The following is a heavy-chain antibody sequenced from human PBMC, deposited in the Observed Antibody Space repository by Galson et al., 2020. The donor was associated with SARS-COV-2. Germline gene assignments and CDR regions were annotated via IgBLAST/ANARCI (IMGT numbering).Heavy chain of an antibody. CDR1: GYTFTAYY. D-gene: IGHD2-2*01. CDR2: INPNSGAT. CDR3: VRVTIVAPDSIWNYNWFDP. J-gene: IGHJ5*02. Sequence: ASVKVSCKSSGYTFTAYYIHWVRQAPGQGLEWVGWINPNSGATNYAQNFRGRVTLTRDTSISTAYMELGGLTADDTALYYCVRVTIVAPDSIWNYNWFDPWGQGTLVTVSS. V-gene: IGHV1-2*02.